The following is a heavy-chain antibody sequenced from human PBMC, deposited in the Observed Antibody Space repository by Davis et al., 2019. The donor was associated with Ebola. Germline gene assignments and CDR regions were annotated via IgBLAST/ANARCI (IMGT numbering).Heavy chain of an antibody. D-gene: IGHD3-10*01. CDR2: IFYSGST. CDR3: AARYYYGSGLAY. J-gene: IGHJ4*02. CDR1: GGSVSSGSYY. Sequence: MPSETLSLTCTVSGGSVSSGSYYWSWIRHPPGKGLEWIGYIFYSGSTNYNPSLKSRVTISVDTSKNQFSLKLSSVTAADTAVYYCAARYYYGSGLAYWGQGTLVTVSS. V-gene: IGHV4-61*01.